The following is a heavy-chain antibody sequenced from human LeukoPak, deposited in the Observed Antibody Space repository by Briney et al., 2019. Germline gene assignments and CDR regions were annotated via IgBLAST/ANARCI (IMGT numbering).Heavy chain of an antibody. V-gene: IGHV4-34*01. Sequence: SETLSLTCAVYGGSFSGYYWSWIRQLPGKGLEWIGEINHSGSTNYNPSLKSRVTISVDTSKNQFSLKLSSVTAADTAVYYCARGGVYCSGGSCYVYDYWGQGTLVTVSS. D-gene: IGHD2-15*01. J-gene: IGHJ4*02. CDR1: GGSFSGYY. CDR3: ARGGVYCSGGSCYVYDY. CDR2: INHSGST.